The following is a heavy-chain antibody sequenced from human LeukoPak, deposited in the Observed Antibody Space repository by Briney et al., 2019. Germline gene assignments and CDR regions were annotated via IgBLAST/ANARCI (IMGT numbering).Heavy chain of an antibody. CDR3: ARGDGYGMDY. J-gene: IGHJ4*02. V-gene: IGHV3-74*01. CDR1: GFTFSSYW. CDR2: IKSDGSST. Sequence: GGSLRLSCAASGFTFSSYWMHWVRQAPGKGLVWVSRIKSDGSSTSYADSVKGRFTISRDNAKNTLYLQMNSLRAEDMAVYYCARGDGYGMDYWGQGTRVTVSS. D-gene: IGHD5-24*01.